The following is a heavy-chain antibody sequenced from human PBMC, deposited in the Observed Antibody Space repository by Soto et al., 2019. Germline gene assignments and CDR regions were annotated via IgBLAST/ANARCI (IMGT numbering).Heavy chain of an antibody. D-gene: IGHD3-16*01. CDR1: GYTFINYD. CDR3: ARMASFGTLNWFDP. Sequence: ASVKVSCKASGYTFINYDISWVRQATGQGLEWMGRMNPGSGKTGYANKFQGRVTMTRDASTSTAHLELSSLTSEDTAVYYCARMASFGTLNWFDPWGQGTLVTVSS. J-gene: IGHJ5*02. CDR2: MNPGSGKT. V-gene: IGHV1-8*02.